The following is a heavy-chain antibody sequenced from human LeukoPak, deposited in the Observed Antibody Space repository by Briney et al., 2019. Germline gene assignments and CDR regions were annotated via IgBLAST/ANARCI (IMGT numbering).Heavy chain of an antibody. CDR3: ASNDYPITYQYMDV. V-gene: IGHV3-66*02. J-gene: IGHJ6*03. D-gene: IGHD5-12*01. CDR2: MYSRGKT. CDR1: GLTVTTNY. Sequence: SGGSLRLSCAASGLTVTTNYVSWVRQAPGKGLEWVSVMYSRGKTYYADSVKGRFTISRDISTNMVHLQMNSLRTEDTAMYFCASNDYPITYQYMDVWGTGTTVTVSS.